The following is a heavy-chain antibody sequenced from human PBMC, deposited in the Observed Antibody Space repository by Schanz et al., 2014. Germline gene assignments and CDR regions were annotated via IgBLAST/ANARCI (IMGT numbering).Heavy chain of an antibody. Sequence: QGQLVQSGPEVKEPGASVKVSCKASGYTFTDYGVIWVRQAPGQGLEWMGWISAYNGHTDYAQKLQGRVTLTTDTSTSTAYMELRNLRSDDTAVYYCARAKRFGDMDVWGQGTTVTVSS. J-gene: IGHJ6*02. CDR2: ISAYNGHT. CDR1: GYTFTDYG. V-gene: IGHV1-18*01. CDR3: ARAKRFGDMDV. D-gene: IGHD3-10*01.